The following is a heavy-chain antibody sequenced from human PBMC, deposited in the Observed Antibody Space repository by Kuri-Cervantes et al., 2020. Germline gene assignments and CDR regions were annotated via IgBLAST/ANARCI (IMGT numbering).Heavy chain of an antibody. D-gene: IGHD4-17*01. Sequence: SVKVSCKASGGTFSSYAISWVRQASGQGLEWMGGIIPIFGTANYAQKFQGRVTITADESTSTAYMELSSLRSEDTAVYYCAREGGEGTVTPYYYYGMDVWGQGTTVTVSS. V-gene: IGHV1-69*13. CDR3: AREGGEGTVTPYYYYGMDV. CDR2: IIPIFGTA. J-gene: IGHJ6*02. CDR1: GGTFSSYA.